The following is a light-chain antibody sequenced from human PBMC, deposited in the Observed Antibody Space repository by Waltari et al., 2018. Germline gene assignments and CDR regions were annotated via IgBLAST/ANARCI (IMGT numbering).Light chain of an antibody. CDR3: QQHYISRT. Sequence: DIVMTQSPNSLAVSLGERATINCKSSQSVLYNSNNKNYLAWYQQKPGQPPKLLIYWASTRESGVPDRFSGSGSGTDVTLSISSLQAEDGAVYYCQQHYISRTFGQGTRVEIK. CDR1: QSVLYNSNNKNY. V-gene: IGKV4-1*01. CDR2: WAS. J-gene: IGKJ1*01.